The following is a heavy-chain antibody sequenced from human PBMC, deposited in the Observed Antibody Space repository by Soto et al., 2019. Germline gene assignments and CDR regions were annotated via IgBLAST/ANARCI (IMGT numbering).Heavy chain of an antibody. J-gene: IGHJ4*02. CDR2: INHSGST. Sequence: PSETLSLTFAVYGGSFSGYYWSWIRQPPGKGLEWIGEINHSGSTNYNPSLKSRVTISVDTSKNQFSLKLSSVTAADTAVYYCARESYDSSGQYEHWGQRTLVTVPS. D-gene: IGHD3-22*01. V-gene: IGHV4-34*01. CDR1: GGSFSGYY. CDR3: ARESYDSSGQYEH.